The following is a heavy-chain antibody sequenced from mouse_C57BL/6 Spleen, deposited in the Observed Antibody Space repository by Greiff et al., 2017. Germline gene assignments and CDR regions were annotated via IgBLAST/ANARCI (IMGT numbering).Heavy chain of an antibody. J-gene: IGHJ2*01. CDR2: IHPNSGST. CDR1: GYTFTSYW. Sequence: QVQLKQPGAELVKPGASVKLSCKASGYTFTSYWMHWVKQRPGQGLEWIGMIHPNSGSTNYNEKFKSKATLTVDKSSSTAYMQLSSLTSEDSAVYYCARECWDGYFDYWGQGTTLTVSS. CDR3: ARECWDGYFDY. V-gene: IGHV1-64*01. D-gene: IGHD4-1*01.